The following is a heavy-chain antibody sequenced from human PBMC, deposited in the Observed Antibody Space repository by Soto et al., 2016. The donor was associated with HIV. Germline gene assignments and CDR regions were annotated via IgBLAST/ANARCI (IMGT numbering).Heavy chain of an antibody. D-gene: IGHD3-10*01. CDR1: GLKFSSYW. Sequence: VESGGRIIPPGGSLKVSCKASGLKFSSYWMSWVRQVPGKGLMWVSRISGDGTSQHYADSVKGRFIISRDNAKKIVYLEMNSLTVDDTATYYCVRGVKDESNSAGLFNYWGQGTLVTVSS. CDR2: ISGDGTSQ. CDR3: VRGVKDESNSAGLFNY. V-gene: IGHV3-74*01. J-gene: IGHJ1*01.